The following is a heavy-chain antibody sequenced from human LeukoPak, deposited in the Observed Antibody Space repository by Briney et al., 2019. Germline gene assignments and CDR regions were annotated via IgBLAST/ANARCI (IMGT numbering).Heavy chain of an antibody. Sequence: SDTLSLTCAVSGGSFSSSSYYWGWIRQPPGKALAWIGSIYYTGSTYYNPSLKSRVTMSVDTSKNQFSLKLSSVTATDTAVYYCARGLFSGYDFWSGYPHYYYYYYMDVWGKGTTVTVSS. CDR3: ARGLFSGYDFWSGYPHYYYYYYMDV. CDR1: GGSFSSSSYY. V-gene: IGHV4-39*01. J-gene: IGHJ6*03. CDR2: IYYTGST. D-gene: IGHD3-3*01.